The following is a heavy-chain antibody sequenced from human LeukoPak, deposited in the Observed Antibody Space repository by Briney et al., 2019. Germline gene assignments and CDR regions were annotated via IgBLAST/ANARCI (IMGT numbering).Heavy chain of an antibody. CDR2: IIPIFGTA. CDR3: ARDSQWELLPHFDY. J-gene: IGHJ4*02. CDR1: GYTFTGYY. D-gene: IGHD1-26*01. V-gene: IGHV1-69*05. Sequence: GASVKVSCKASGYTFTGYYMHWVRQAPGQGLEWMGRIIPIFGTANYAQKFQGRATITTDESTSTAYMELSSLRSEDTAVYYCARDSQWELLPHFDYWGQGTLVTVSS.